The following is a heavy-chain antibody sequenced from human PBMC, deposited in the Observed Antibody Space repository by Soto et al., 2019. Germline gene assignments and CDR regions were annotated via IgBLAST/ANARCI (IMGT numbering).Heavy chain of an antibody. D-gene: IGHD6-6*01. CDR2: INHSGST. J-gene: IGHJ6*02. CDR1: GGSFSGYY. V-gene: IGHV4-34*01. Sequence: PSETLSLTCAVYGGSFSGYYWSWIRQPPGEGLEWIGEINHSGSTNYNPSLKSRVTISVDTSKNQFSLKLSSVTAADTAVYYCARGMGSKGGSIADRSAYYYGMDVWGQGTTVTVSS. CDR3: ARGMGSKGGSIADRSAYYYGMDV.